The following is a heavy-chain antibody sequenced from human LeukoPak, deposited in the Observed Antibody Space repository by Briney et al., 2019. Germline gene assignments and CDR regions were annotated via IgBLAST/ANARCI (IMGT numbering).Heavy chain of an antibody. Sequence: SETLSLTCTVSGGSISSYYWSWIRQPPGKGLEWIGYIYYSGGTNHNPSLKSRVTISVDKSKNQFSLKLSSVTAADTAVYYCASSCANWGCGGENYFDYWGQGTLVTVSS. CDR1: GGSISSYY. J-gene: IGHJ4*02. CDR3: ASSCANWGCGGENYFDY. CDR2: IYYSGGT. D-gene: IGHD7-27*01. V-gene: IGHV4-59*01.